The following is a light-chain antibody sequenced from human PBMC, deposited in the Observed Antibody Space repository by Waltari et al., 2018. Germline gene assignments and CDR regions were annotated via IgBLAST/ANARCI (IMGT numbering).Light chain of an antibody. CDR2: DAS. J-gene: IGKJ5*01. CDR1: QSVSSN. Sequence: EIVMTQSPATPSVSPGETATLSCRASQSVSSNVAWYQKKPGQAPRLLIYDASTRATSIPAKFRGSGSGTEFTLTISSLQSEDFAVYYCQQYNRWPPITFGHGTRLEIK. CDR3: QQYNRWPPIT. V-gene: IGKV3-15*01.